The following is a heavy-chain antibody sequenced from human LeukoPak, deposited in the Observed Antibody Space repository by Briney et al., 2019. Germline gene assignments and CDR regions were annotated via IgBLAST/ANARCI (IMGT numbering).Heavy chain of an antibody. CDR2: INPNSGGT. CDR1: GYTFTGYY. CDR3: ARLKRGYCTNGVCPPNWFDP. J-gene: IGHJ5*02. Sequence: ASVKVSCKASGYTFTGYYMHWVRQAPGQGLEWMGWINPNSGGTNYAQKFQGRVTMTRDTSISTAYMELSRLRSDDTAVYYCARLKRGYCTNGVCPPNWFDPWGQGTLVTVSS. D-gene: IGHD2-8*01. V-gene: IGHV1-2*02.